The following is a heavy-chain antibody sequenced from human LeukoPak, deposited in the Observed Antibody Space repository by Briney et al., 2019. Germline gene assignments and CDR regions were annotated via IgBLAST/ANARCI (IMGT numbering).Heavy chain of an antibody. CDR2: IIPIFGTA. J-gene: IGHJ3*02. D-gene: IGHD2-2*01. Sequence: GASVKVSCKASGGTFSSYAISWVRQAPGQGLEWMGGIIPIFGTANYAQKFQGRVTITADESTSTAYMELSSLRSEDTAVYYCARDPTACSSTSCYGSAFDIWGQGTMVTVSS. CDR1: GGTFSSYA. CDR3: ARDPTACSSTSCYGSAFDI. V-gene: IGHV1-69*01.